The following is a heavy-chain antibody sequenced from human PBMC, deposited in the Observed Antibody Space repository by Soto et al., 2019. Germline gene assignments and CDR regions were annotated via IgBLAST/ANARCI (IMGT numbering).Heavy chain of an antibody. CDR2: MNPNSGNT. Sequence: GASVKVSCKASGYTFTSYDINWVRQATGQGLEWMGWMNPNSGNTGYAQKFQGRVTMTRNTSISTAYMELSSLRSEDTAVYYCARLGYCSSTSCPPGYYYMDVWGKGTKVTVSS. CDR3: ARLGYCSSTSCPPGYYYMDV. CDR1: GYTFTSYD. J-gene: IGHJ6*03. V-gene: IGHV1-8*01. D-gene: IGHD2-2*01.